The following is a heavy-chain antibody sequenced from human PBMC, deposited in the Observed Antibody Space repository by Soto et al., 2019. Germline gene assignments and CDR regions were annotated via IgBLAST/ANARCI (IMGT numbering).Heavy chain of an antibody. CDR3: ARVHSSGWFKVDY. Sequence: GGSPRLACASSGSTFCTWGVNWFRQAPGKGLEWVSYISSSSTTYYADSVRGRFAISRDNAKNSLYLQMSSLRDEDTAVYYCARVHSSGWFKVDYWGQGTLVTVSS. CDR1: GSTFCTWG. J-gene: IGHJ4*02. CDR2: ISSSSTT. V-gene: IGHV3-48*02. D-gene: IGHD6-19*01.